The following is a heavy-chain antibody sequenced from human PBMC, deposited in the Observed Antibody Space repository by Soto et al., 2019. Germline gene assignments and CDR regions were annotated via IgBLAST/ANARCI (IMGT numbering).Heavy chain of an antibody. CDR1: GFTFSSYG. CDR2: ISYDGSNK. V-gene: IGHV3-30*18. J-gene: IGHJ4*02. Sequence: QVQLVESGGGVVQPGRSLRLSCAASGFTFSSYGMHWVRQAPGKGLEWVAVISYDGSNKYYADSVKGRFTISRDNSKNTLYLQMNSLRAEDTAVYYCAKDHHTDTAMIDYWGQGTLVTVSS. D-gene: IGHD5-18*01. CDR3: AKDHHTDTAMIDY.